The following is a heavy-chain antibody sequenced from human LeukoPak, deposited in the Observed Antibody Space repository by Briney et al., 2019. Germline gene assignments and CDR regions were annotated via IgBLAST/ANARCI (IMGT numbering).Heavy chain of an antibody. J-gene: IGHJ4*02. CDR3: ATFQAYANSGHLRPYFDY. CDR1: GYSLTELA. V-gene: IGHV1-24*01. D-gene: IGHD3-22*01. Sequence: ASVTVSCKISGYSLTELAIHWVRQAPGKGLEWMGGSDPEDVKTSFAEKFQGRVTFTEETSTDTAFMELSRLRSDDTAVYYCATFQAYANSGHLRPYFDYWGQGTLVTVSS. CDR2: SDPEDVKT.